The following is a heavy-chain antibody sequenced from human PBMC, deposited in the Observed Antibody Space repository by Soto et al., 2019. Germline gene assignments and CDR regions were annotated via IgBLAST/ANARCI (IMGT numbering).Heavy chain of an antibody. J-gene: IGHJ4*02. CDR2: ISGSGNTI. CDR3: GGGGDY. Sequence: EVQLVESGGGLVQPGGSLRLSCAASGFTFSSYEMNWVRQAPGKGLEWVSHISGSGNTIYYADSVKGRFTISRDNAKNSLFLQMDSLRADDPVVYYCGGGGDYWGQGALVTVSS. D-gene: IGHD3-16*01. V-gene: IGHV3-48*03. CDR1: GFTFSSYE.